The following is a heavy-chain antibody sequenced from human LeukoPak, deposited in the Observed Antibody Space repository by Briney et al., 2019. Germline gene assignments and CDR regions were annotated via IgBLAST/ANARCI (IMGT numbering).Heavy chain of an antibody. D-gene: IGHD6-13*01. CDR2: ISGSGGST. CDR3: ARGENAAVVFDY. V-gene: IGHV3-23*01. J-gene: IGHJ4*02. CDR1: GFTFSSYA. Sequence: GGSLRLSCAASGFTFSSYAMSWVRQAPGKGLGWVSGISGSGGSTYYADSVKGRFTISRDNSKNTLYLQMNSLRAEDTAVYYCARGENAAVVFDYWGQGTLVTVSS.